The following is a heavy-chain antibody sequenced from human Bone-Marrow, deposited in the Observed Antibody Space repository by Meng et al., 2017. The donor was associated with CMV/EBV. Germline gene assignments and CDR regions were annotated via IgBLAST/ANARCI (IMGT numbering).Heavy chain of an antibody. V-gene: IGHV3-53*01. J-gene: IGHJ4*02. D-gene: IGHD3-3*01. Sequence: GESLKISCAASGSTVSSNYMSWVRQAPGKGLEWVSVIYSGGSTYYADSVKGRFTISRDNSKNTLYLQMNSLRAEDTAVYYCAKDFAIFGVVIIGVDYWGQGTLVTVSS. CDR2: IYSGGST. CDR3: AKDFAIFGVVIIGVDY. CDR1: GSTVSSNY.